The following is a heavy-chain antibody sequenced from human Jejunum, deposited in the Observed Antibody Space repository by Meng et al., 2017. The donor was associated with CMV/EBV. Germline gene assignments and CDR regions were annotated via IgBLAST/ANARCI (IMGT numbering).Heavy chain of an antibody. CDR3: ARHNWNAYYFDY. Sequence: CTVSGGSISGYYWSWIRQPPGKGLEWIGYIYYSGSTNYNPSLKSRVAMSVDTSNNQFSLKLSSVTAADTAVYYCARHNWNAYYFDYWGQGTLVTVSS. D-gene: IGHD1-20*01. CDR2: IYYSGST. V-gene: IGHV4-59*08. CDR1: GGSISGYY. J-gene: IGHJ4*02.